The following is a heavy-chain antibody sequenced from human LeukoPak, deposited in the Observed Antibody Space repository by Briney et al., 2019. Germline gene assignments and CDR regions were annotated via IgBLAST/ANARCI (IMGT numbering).Heavy chain of an antibody. V-gene: IGHV4-59*08. CDR1: GGSISSYY. CDR2: IYYSGST. CDR3: ARPVRTRCGYFDY. J-gene: IGHJ4*02. D-gene: IGHD4-17*01. Sequence: SETLSLTCTVSGGSISSYYWSWIRQPPGKGLEWIGYIYYSGSTNYNPSLKSRVTISVDTSKNQFSLKLSSVTAADTAVYYCARPVRTRCGYFDYWGQGTLVTVSS.